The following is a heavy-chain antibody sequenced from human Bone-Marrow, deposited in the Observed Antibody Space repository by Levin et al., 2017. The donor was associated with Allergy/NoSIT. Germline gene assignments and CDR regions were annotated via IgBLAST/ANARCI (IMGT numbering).Heavy chain of an antibody. J-gene: IGHJ4*02. Sequence: PGESLKISCAASGFTFSSYAMSWVRQAPGKGLEWVSAISGSGGSTYYADSVKGRFTISRDNSKNTLYLQMNSLRAEDTAVYYCAKRGGHSSVLAPYYFDYWGQGTLVTVSS. CDR2: ISGSGGST. D-gene: IGHD6-19*01. CDR3: AKRGGHSSVLAPYYFDY. CDR1: GFTFSSYA. V-gene: IGHV3-23*01.